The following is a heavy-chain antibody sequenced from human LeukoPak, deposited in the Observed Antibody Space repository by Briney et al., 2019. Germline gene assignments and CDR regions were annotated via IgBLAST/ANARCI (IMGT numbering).Heavy chain of an antibody. J-gene: IGHJ4*02. CDR1: GYTLTELS. CDR3: ATDLSYSSSSPRFDY. CDR2: FDPEDGET. D-gene: IGHD6-6*01. V-gene: IGHV1-24*01. Sequence: ASVKVSCKVSGYTLTELSMHWVRQAPGKGLQWMGGFDPEDGETIYAQKFQGRVTMTEDTSTDTAYMELSSLRSEDTAVYYCATDLSYSSSSPRFDYWGQGTLVTVSS.